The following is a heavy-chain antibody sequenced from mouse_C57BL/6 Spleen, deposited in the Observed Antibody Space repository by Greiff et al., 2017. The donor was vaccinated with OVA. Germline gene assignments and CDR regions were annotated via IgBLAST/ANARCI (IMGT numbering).Heavy chain of an antibody. CDR3: ARRAGSSYQYFDY. V-gene: IGHV1-50*01. Sequence: QVQLQQPGAELVKPGASVKLSCKASGYTFTSYWMQWVKQRPGQGLEWIGEIDPSDSYTNYNQKFKGKATLTVDTSSSTAYMQLSSLTSEDSAVYYCARRAGSSYQYFDYWGQGTTLTVSS. CDR2: IDPSDSYT. J-gene: IGHJ2*01. D-gene: IGHD1-1*01. CDR1: GYTFTSYW.